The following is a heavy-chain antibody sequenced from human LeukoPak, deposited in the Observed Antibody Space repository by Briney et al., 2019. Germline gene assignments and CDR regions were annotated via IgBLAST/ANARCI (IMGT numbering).Heavy chain of an antibody. CDR3: AKWGPSYDFWSGVPH. Sequence: AGGSLRLSCAASGFTFSSYAMSWVRQAPGKGLEWVSAISGSGGSTYYADSVKGRFTISRDNSKNTLYLQMNSLRAEDTAVYYCAKWGPSYDFWSGVPHWGQGTLVTVSS. CDR1: GFTFSSYA. V-gene: IGHV3-23*01. J-gene: IGHJ4*02. CDR2: ISGSGGST. D-gene: IGHD3-3*01.